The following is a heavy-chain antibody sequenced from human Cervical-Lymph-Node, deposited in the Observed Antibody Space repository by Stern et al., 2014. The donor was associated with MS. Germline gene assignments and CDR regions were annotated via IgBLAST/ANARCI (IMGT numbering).Heavy chain of an antibody. CDR3: ARGPNEHWGGHYHSNGLDV. V-gene: IGHV1-2*02. CDR2: INPNSGGT. D-gene: IGHD7-27*01. CDR1: GYAFNSYY. Sequence: VHLVESGAEVKKPGASVTVSCTASGYAFNSYYLHWVRQAPGQGLEWMGWINPNSGGTAYAPRFHGRGSMTRDTSIIPAYMELTGLTSDDTAVYYCARGPNEHWGGHYHSNGLDVWGLGTTVTVSS. J-gene: IGHJ6*02.